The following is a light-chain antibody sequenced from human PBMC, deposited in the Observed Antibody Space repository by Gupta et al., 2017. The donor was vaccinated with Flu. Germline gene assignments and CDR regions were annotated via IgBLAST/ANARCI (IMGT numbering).Light chain of an antibody. V-gene: IGKV2-30*01. Sequence: DVVMTQSPLCLPVNLGQPASISCRSSQGLVYSDGNTYLHCFQQRPGQSPRRLIYQVSYRDSGVPDRFSGSGSGTDFTLKISMVEAEDVGIYFCMQGAHWPLAFGQGTTVEIK. J-gene: IGKJ1*01. CDR1: QGLVYSDGNTY. CDR2: QVS. CDR3: MQGAHWPLA.